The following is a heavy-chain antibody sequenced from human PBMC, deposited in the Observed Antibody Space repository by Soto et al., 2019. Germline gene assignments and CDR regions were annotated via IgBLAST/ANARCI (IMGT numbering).Heavy chain of an antibody. Sequence: ASVKVSCKASGYTFTSYGISWARQAPGQGLEWMGWISAYNGNTNYAQKLQGRVTMTTDTSTSTAYMELRSLRSDDTAVYYCARNLYDYGSGSYYTSGAGGIWGQGTMVTVSS. CDR2: ISAYNGNT. CDR1: GYTFTSYG. J-gene: IGHJ3*02. V-gene: IGHV1-18*01. D-gene: IGHD3-10*01. CDR3: ARNLYDYGSGSYYTSGAGGI.